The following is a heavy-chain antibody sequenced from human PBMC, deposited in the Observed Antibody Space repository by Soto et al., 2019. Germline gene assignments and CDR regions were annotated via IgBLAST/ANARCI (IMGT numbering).Heavy chain of an antibody. V-gene: IGHV3-23*01. J-gene: IGHJ5*01. CDR3: TTHEEGAPWAGGFDS. D-gene: IGHD1-26*01. CDR1: GFRFRTRA. Sequence: GGSLRLSCAASGFRFRTRAMSWVRQAPGKGLEWVASIRPGGDSTYYADSVKGRFAVSRDNSNVTLYLQMDSLRVEDTAIYYCTTHEEGAPWAGGFDSWGQGTLVTVSS. CDR2: IRPGGDST.